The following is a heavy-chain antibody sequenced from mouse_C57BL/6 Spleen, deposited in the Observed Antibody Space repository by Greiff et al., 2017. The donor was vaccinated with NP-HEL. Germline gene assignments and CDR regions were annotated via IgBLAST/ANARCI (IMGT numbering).Heavy chain of an antibody. Sequence: DVQLVESGGGLVKPGGSLKLSCAASGFTFSDYGMHWVRQAPEKGLEWVAYISSGRSTIYYADTVKGRFTISRDNAKNTLFLQMTSLRSEDTAMYYCAIPDYYGSSYDAMDYWGQGTSVTVSS. CDR2: ISSGRSTI. D-gene: IGHD1-1*01. V-gene: IGHV5-17*01. CDR3: AIPDYYGSSYDAMDY. J-gene: IGHJ4*01. CDR1: GFTFSDYG.